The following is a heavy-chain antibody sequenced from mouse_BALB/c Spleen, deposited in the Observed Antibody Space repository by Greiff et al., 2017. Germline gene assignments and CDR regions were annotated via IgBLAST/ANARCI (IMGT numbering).Heavy chain of an antibody. V-gene: IGHV5-6-5*01. CDR3: ARGGMITYYAMDY. D-gene: IGHD2-4*01. CDR2: ISSGGST. Sequence: EVQGVESGGGLVKPGGSLKLSCAASGFTFSSYAMSWVRQTPEKRLEWVASISSGGSTYYPDSVKGRFTISRDNARNILYLQMSSLRSEDTAMYYCARGGMITYYAMDYWGQGTSVTVSS. CDR1: GFTFSSYA. J-gene: IGHJ4*01.